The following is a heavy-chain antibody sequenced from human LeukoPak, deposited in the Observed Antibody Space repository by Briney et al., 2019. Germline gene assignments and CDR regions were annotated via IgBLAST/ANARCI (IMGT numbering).Heavy chain of an antibody. D-gene: IGHD3/OR15-3a*01. CDR1: GFTFSSFS. CDR2: ISNSASNI. V-gene: IGHV3-48*04. J-gene: IGHJ5*02. Sequence: PGGSLRPSCAASGFTFSSFSMNWVRQAPGKGPEWLAYISNSASNIYYAHSVKGRFTISRDNAKKSLFLQMDSLRAEDTAVYHCARSDFWTGSGFDPWGQGTLVTVSS. CDR3: ARSDFWTGSGFDP.